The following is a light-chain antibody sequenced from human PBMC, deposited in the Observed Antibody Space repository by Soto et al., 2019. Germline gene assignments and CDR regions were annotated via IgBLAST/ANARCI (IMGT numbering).Light chain of an antibody. Sequence: QSVLTQPRSVSGSPGQSVTISCTGTSSDVGAYNYVSWYQQHPGKAPKLMTYDVSKRPSGVPDRFSGSKSGNTASLTIPGLEADDEADYSCCSYADNYSYVFGTGTKVTVL. CDR3: CSYADNYSYV. V-gene: IGLV2-11*01. CDR2: DVS. J-gene: IGLJ1*01. CDR1: SSDVGAYNY.